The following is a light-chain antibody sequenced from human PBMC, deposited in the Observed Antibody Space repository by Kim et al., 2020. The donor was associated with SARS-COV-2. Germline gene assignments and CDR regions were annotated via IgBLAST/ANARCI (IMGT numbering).Light chain of an antibody. V-gene: IGKV1-33*01. CDR2: DAS. CDR1: HHINNY. J-gene: IGKJ2*01. CDR3: QQYHTLPYT. Sequence: SASVGDRLTITCQASHHINNYLNWYQQKPGTAPKLLIYDASNLETGVPSRFSGSGSGTDFTFTISSLQPEDVATYFCQQYHTLPYTFGQGTKLEIK.